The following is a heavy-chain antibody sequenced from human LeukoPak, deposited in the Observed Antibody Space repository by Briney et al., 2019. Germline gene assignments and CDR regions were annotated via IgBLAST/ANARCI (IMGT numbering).Heavy chain of an antibody. Sequence: GGSLRLSCAASGFTFSSYEMNWVRQAPGKGLEWVSYISSSGSTIYYADSVEGRFTISRDNAKNSLYLQMNSLRAEDTAVYYCAREEGYNFNFDYWGQGTLVTVSS. CDR1: GFTFSSYE. CDR3: AREEGYNFNFDY. D-gene: IGHD5-24*01. V-gene: IGHV3-48*03. J-gene: IGHJ4*02. CDR2: ISSSGSTI.